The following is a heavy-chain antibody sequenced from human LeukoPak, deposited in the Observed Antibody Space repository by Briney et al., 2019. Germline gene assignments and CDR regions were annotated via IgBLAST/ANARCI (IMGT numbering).Heavy chain of an antibody. CDR3: ARDKLRYYGSGSYYSDMDV. CDR2: LNPNSGGT. CDR1: GYTFTGFC. J-gene: IGHJ6*02. V-gene: IGHV1-2*02. D-gene: IGHD3-10*01. Sequence: ASVKVSCKASGYTFTGFCIHWVRQAPGQGLEWMGWLNPNSGGTNYAQNFQGRVTMTRDTSISTGYMELSRLRSDDTAVYYCARDKLRYYGSGSYYSDMDVWGQGTTVTVSS.